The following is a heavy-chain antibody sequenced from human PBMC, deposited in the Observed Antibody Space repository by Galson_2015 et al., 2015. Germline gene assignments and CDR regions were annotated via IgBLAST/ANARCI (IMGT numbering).Heavy chain of an antibody. Sequence: CAISGDSVSSNSAAWNWVRQSPSRGLEWLGRTYYRSKWYNDYAVSVGSRITINPDTSKNQLSLQLNSVTPEDTAVCYCARYFYGSKYALDIWGQGTMVTASS. CDR2: TYYRSKWYN. CDR3: ARYFYGSKYALDI. V-gene: IGHV6-1*01. CDR1: GDSVSSNSAA. J-gene: IGHJ3*02. D-gene: IGHD3-3*01.